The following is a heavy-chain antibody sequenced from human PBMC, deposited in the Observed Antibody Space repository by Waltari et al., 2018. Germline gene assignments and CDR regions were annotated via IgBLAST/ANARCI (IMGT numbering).Heavy chain of an antibody. D-gene: IGHD3-22*01. Sequence: EVQLVESGGGLVQPGRSLRLSCAASGFTFDDYAMLWVRQAPGKGLEWVSGISWNSGSIGYADSVKGRFTISRDNAKNSLYLQMNSLRAEDMALYYCAKDYYDSSGYLSSYFDYWGQGTLVTVSS. CDR1: GFTFDDYA. CDR3: AKDYYDSSGYLSSYFDY. V-gene: IGHV3-9*03. J-gene: IGHJ4*02. CDR2: ISWNSGSI.